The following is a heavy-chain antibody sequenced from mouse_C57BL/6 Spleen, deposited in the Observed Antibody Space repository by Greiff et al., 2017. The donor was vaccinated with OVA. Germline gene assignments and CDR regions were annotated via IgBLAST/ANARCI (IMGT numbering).Heavy chain of an antibody. Sequence: EVQRVESGGDLVKPGGSLKLSCAASGFTFSSYGMSWVRQTPDKRLEWVATISSGGSYTYYPDSVKGRFTISRDNAKNTLYLQMSSLKSEDTAMYYCARAGGVTTVVATDYFVYWGQGTTLTVSS. CDR1: GFTFSSYG. CDR3: ARAGGVTTVVATDYFVY. V-gene: IGHV5-6*01. D-gene: IGHD1-1*01. CDR2: ISSGGSYT. J-gene: IGHJ2*01.